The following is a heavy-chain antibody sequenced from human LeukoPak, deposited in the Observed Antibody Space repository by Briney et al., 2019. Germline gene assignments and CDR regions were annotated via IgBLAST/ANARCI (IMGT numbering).Heavy chain of an antibody. Sequence: GGSLRLSCAASGFTFSGFAMHWVRQAPGKGLEWVAVISYDGSNKYYADSVKGRFTISRDNSKDTLYLQMNSLRAEDTAVYYCATLPDYFDYWGQGTLVTVSS. J-gene: IGHJ4*02. V-gene: IGHV3-30*04. CDR2: ISYDGSNK. CDR3: ATLPDYFDY. CDR1: GFTFSGFA.